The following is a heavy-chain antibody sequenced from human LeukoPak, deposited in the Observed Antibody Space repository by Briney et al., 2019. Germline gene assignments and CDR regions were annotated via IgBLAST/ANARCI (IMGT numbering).Heavy chain of an antibody. CDR2: IIPIFGIA. V-gene: IGHV1-69*04. CDR1: GGTFSSYA. J-gene: IGHJ4*02. CDR3: ARDPNLDYFDY. D-gene: IGHD1-1*01. Sequence: AASVKVSCKASGGTFSSYAISWVRQAPGQGLEWMGRIIPIFGIANYAQKFQGRVTMTRGTSISTAYMELSRLRSDDTAVYYCARDPNLDYFDYWGQGTLVTVSS.